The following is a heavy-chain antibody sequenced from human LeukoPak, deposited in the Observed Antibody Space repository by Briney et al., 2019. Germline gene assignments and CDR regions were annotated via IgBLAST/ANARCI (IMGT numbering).Heavy chain of an antibody. J-gene: IGHJ4*02. Sequence: GASVKVSCKASGYTFTSYGISWVRQAPGQGLEWMGWISAYNGNTNYAQKLQGRVTMTTDTSTSTAYMELRSLRSDDTAVYYCAIIWFNSGYSSVDYWGQGTLVTVSS. CDR3: AIIWFNSGYSSVDY. CDR2: ISAYNGNT. CDR1: GYTFTSYG. V-gene: IGHV1-18*01. D-gene: IGHD5-12*01.